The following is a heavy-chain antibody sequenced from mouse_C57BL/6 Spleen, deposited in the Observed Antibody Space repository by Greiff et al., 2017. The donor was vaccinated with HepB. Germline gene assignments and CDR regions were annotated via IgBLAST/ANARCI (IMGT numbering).Heavy chain of an antibody. J-gene: IGHJ4*01. D-gene: IGHD2-4*01. V-gene: IGHV2-4*01. CDR3: AKITNYDYDWDYAMDY. CDR1: GFSLTSYG. CDR2: IWSGGST. Sequence: QVQLQQSGPGLVQPSQSLSITCTVSGFSLTSYGVHWVRQPPGKGLEWLGVIWSGGSTDYYAAFISRLSISKDNSKSQVFFKMNSLQADDTAIYYCAKITNYDYDWDYAMDYWGQGTSVTVSS.